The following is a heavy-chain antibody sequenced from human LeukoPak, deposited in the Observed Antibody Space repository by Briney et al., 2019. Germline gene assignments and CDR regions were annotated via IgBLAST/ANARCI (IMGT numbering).Heavy chain of an antibody. CDR3: ATQTGMTTHFDY. CDR2: IYPGDSET. Sequence: GESLQISCKASGYSFTRCWTGWVRRLPGKGLEWMGIIYPGDSETRYSPSFQGQVTISADKSISTAYLQWSSLQASDTAMYYCATQTGMTTHFDYWGQGTLVIVSS. D-gene: IGHD4-11*01. J-gene: IGHJ4*02. CDR1: GYSFTRCW. V-gene: IGHV5-51*01.